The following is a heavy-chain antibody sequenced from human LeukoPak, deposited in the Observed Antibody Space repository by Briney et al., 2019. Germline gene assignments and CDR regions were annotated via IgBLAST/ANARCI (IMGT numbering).Heavy chain of an antibody. V-gene: IGHV3-30-3*01. CDR1: GFTFSRYA. CDR3: ARGSVGTPPPFDF. CDR2: TSFDGSGQ. Sequence: GGSLRLSCAASGFTFSRYALHWVRQTPGKGLEWVAPTSFDGSGQYYADFVKGRFTISRDNSKNTLYLQMNSLRPEDTAVYYCARGSVGTPPPFDFWGQGTLVTVSS. D-gene: IGHD2-15*01. J-gene: IGHJ4*02.